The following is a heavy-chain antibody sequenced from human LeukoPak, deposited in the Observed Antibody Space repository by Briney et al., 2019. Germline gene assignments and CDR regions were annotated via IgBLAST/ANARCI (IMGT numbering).Heavy chain of an antibody. CDR1: GYTFTSYG. CDR3: ARGQDSSGYYYAIYYFDY. V-gene: IGHV1-18*01. Sequence: ASVKVSCKASGYTFTSYGISWVRQAPGQGLEWMGWISAYNGNTNYAQKLQGRVTMTTDTSTSTACMELRSLRSDDTAVYYCARGQDSSGYYYAIYYFDYWGQGTLVTVSS. J-gene: IGHJ4*02. D-gene: IGHD3-22*01. CDR2: ISAYNGNT.